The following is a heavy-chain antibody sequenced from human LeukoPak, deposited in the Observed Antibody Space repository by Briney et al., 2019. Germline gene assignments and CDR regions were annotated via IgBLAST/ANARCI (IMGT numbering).Heavy chain of an antibody. V-gene: IGHV4-39*01. CDR1: GGSVSTSHYY. J-gene: IGHJ4*02. Sequence: SETLSLTCTVSGGSVSTSHYYWGWIRQPPGKGLEWIGYIYYSGRTYYNPSLKSRVTMSVDTSKNEFSLKLSSVTAADTAVYYCARSWAPGYCSSTTCYNFDYWGQGTLVTVSS. CDR2: IYYSGRT. CDR3: ARSWAPGYCSSTTCYNFDY. D-gene: IGHD2-2*02.